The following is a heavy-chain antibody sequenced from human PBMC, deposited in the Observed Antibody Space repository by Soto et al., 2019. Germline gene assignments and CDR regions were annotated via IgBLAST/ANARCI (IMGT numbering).Heavy chain of an antibody. D-gene: IGHD6-6*01. V-gene: IGHV1-69*01. Sequence: QVQLVQSGAEVKKPGSSVKVSCKASGGTFSSYAISWVRQAPGQGLEWMGGIIPIFGTANYAQKFQGRVTITADESTSTAYMELSSLRSEDTAVYYYARDPGSSSPYYYYGMDVWGQGTTVTVSS. CDR2: IIPIFGTA. CDR1: GGTFSSYA. J-gene: IGHJ6*02. CDR3: ARDPGSSSPYYYYGMDV.